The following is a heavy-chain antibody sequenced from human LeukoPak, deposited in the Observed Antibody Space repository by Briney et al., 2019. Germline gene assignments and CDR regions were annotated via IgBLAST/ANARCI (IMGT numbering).Heavy chain of an antibody. CDR2: TVSEIDGGTT. D-gene: IGHD1-7*01. CDR1: GFTFNYAW. J-gene: IGHJ6*02. V-gene: IGHV3-15*04. Sequence: GGSLRLSCAASGFTFNYAWMSWVRQVPGRGLEWVGQTVSEIDGGTTDYATPVKGRFTISRDDSKSTLYLQMNSLKVEDTAVYYCTTDEDWNYARKDVWGQGATVIVSS. CDR3: TTDEDWNYARKDV.